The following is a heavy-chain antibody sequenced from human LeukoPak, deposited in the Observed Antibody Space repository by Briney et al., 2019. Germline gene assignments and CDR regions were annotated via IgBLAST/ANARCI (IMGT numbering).Heavy chain of an antibody. CDR2: IYYSGST. D-gene: IGHD5-18*01. CDR1: GGSISSYY. J-gene: IGHJ6*04. CDR3: ARDPGYSYGAYHYYYGMDV. Sequence: SETLSLTCTVSGGSISSYYWSWIRQPPGKGLEWIGYIYYSGSTNYNPSLKSRVTISVDTSKNQFSLKLSSVTAADTAVYYCARDPGYSYGAYHYYYGMDVWGKGTTVTVSS. V-gene: IGHV4-59*01.